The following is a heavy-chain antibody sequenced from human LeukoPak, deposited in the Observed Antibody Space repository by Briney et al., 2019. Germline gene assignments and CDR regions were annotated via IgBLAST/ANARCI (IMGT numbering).Heavy chain of an antibody. CDR1: GFTFSSYA. Sequence: GGSLRLSCAASGFTFSSYAMSWVRQTPGKGLEWVSAISGSGGSTYYADSVKGRFTISRDNSKNTLYLQMNSLRAEDTAVYYCARDKSEWELLLHAFDIWGQGTMVTVSS. CDR2: ISGSGGST. CDR3: ARDKSEWELLLHAFDI. V-gene: IGHV3-23*01. D-gene: IGHD1-26*01. J-gene: IGHJ3*02.